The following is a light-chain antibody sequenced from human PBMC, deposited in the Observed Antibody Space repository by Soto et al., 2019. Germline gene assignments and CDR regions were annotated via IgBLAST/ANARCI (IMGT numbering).Light chain of an antibody. CDR2: GAS. J-gene: IGKJ1*01. V-gene: IGKV3-15*01. CDR3: QQYNTWPPA. CDR1: QSVSSN. Sequence: EIVLRQTPDTRYVAAGGRGVDFGRASQSVSSNLAWYQQKPGQAPRLLIYGASTRATGIPARFSGSGSGTEFTLPISRPQSADFPVYDCQQYNTWPPAFVQGTKVDI.